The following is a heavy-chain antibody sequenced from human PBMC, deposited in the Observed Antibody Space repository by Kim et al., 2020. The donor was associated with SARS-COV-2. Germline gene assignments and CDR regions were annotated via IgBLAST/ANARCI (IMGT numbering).Heavy chain of an antibody. J-gene: IGHJ4*02. D-gene: IGHD2-21*01. V-gene: IGHV1-2*02. Sequence: TNYAQKFQGRVTMTRDTSISTAYMELSRLRSDDTAVYYCVSTIRHSNLDYWGQGTLVTVSS. CDR3: VSTIRHSNLDY. CDR2: T.